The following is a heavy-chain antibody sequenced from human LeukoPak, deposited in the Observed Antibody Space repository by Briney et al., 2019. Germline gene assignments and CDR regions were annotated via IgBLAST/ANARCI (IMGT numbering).Heavy chain of an antibody. CDR1: GYTFTGYY. J-gene: IGHJ6*04. D-gene: IGHD4-17*01. Sequence: ASVKVSCKASGYTFTGYYMHWVRQAPGRGLEWMGWINPNSGGTNYAQKFQGWVTMTRDTSISTAYMELSRLRSDDTAVYYCARGHYGDYAHYGMDVWGKGTTVTVSS. V-gene: IGHV1-2*04. CDR2: INPNSGGT. CDR3: ARGHYGDYAHYGMDV.